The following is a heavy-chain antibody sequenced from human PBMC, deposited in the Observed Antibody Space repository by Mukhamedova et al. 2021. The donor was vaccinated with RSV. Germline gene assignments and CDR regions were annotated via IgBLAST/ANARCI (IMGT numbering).Heavy chain of an antibody. Sequence: PGQGLEWMGGIIPIFGTANYAQKFQGRVTITADKSTSTAYMELSSLRSEDTAVYYCARREAAAGSGAFDIWGQGIMV. J-gene: IGHJ3*02. D-gene: IGHD6-13*01. CDR3: ARREAAAGSGAFDI. CDR2: IIPIFGTA. V-gene: IGHV1-69*06.